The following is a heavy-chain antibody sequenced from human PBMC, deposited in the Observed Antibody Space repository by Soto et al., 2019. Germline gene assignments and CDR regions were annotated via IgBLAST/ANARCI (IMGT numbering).Heavy chain of an antibody. CDR2: ISYDGSNK. V-gene: IGHV3-30-3*01. Sequence: VRPLTLACGACGCTISSYAMHWDRQAPGKGLEWVAVISYDGSNKYYADSVKGRFTISRDNSKNTLYLQMNSLRAEDTAVYYCARSRNWNDLDYWGQGTLVTVPS. CDR3: ARSRNWNDLDY. CDR1: GCTISSYA. D-gene: IGHD1-20*01. J-gene: IGHJ4*02.